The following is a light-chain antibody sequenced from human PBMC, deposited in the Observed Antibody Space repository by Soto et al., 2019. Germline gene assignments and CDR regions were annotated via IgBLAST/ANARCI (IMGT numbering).Light chain of an antibody. CDR1: QSVSSN. CDR3: QQYGSSPWT. CDR2: GAS. J-gene: IGKJ1*01. Sequence: TQSPATLSVSPGERATLYCRASQSVSSNLAWYQQKPGQAPRLLIYGASSRATGIPDRFSGSGSGTDFTLTISRLEPEDFAVYYCQQYGSSPWTFGQGTKVDIK. V-gene: IGKV3-20*01.